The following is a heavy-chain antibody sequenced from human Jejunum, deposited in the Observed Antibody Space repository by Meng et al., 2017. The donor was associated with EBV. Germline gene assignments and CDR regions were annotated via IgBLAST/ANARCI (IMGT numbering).Heavy chain of an antibody. J-gene: IGHJ4*02. CDR2: IYPGDSDT. Sequence: VQLVQSGAEVKKPWASVKVACKASGYSFTNYWIGWVRQMPGKGLEWMGTIYPGDSDTRYSPSFEGQVTISADKSINTAYLQWSSLKASDTAMYYCAGRRDCSGGSCYVDYWGQGTLVTVSS. D-gene: IGHD2-15*01. CDR3: AGRRDCSGGSCYVDY. CDR1: GYSFTNYW. V-gene: IGHV5-51*01.